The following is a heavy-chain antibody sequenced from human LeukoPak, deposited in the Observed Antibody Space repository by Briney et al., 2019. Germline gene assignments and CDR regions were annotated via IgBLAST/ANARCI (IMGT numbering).Heavy chain of an antibody. CDR1: GLTFSNYW. CDR3: ARDIVVVPAAIHYFDY. J-gene: IGHJ4*02. Sequence: GGSLRLSCAASGLTFSNYWMDWVRQAPGKGLEWVANIKQDGSEKNYVDSVKGRFIISRDNAKNSLYLQMNTLRADDTAVYYCARDIVVVPAAIHYFDYWGQGTLVTVSS. CDR2: IKQDGSEK. V-gene: IGHV3-7*03. D-gene: IGHD2-2*01.